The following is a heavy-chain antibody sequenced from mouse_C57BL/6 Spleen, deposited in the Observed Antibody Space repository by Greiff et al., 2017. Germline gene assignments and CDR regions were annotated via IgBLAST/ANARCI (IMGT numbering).Heavy chain of an antibody. V-gene: IGHV5-6*01. J-gene: IGHJ4*01. CDR1: GFTFSSYG. D-gene: IGHD1-1*01. CDR3: ARGTTVVAGAMDY. CDR2: ISSGGSYT. Sequence: EVQLKESGGDLVKPGGSLKLSCAASGFTFSSYGMSWVRQTPDKRREWVATISSGGSYTYYPDSVKGRFTISIDNAKNTLYLQMSSLKSEDTAMYYCARGTTVVAGAMDYWGQGTSVTVSS.